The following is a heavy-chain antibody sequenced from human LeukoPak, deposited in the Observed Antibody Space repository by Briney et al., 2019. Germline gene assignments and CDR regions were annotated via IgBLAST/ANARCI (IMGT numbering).Heavy chain of an antibody. Sequence: GGSLRLSCAASGFTFSSYAMHWVRQAPGKGLEWVAVISYDGSNKYYADSVKGRFTISRDNSKNTLYLQMNSLRAEDTAVYYCARDSSYYDSSGYSLIDYWGQGTLVTVSS. V-gene: IGHV3-30-3*01. CDR2: ISYDGSNK. J-gene: IGHJ4*02. D-gene: IGHD3-22*01. CDR1: GFTFSSYA. CDR3: ARDSSYYDSSGYSLIDY.